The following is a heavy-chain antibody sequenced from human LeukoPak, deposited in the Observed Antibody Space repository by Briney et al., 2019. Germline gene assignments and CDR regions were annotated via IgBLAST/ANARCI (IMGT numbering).Heavy chain of an antibody. CDR2: ISGSGSGGST. CDR3: ARGGWVAVAGRVDY. D-gene: IGHD6-19*01. Sequence: GGSLRLSCAASGFTFSSSAMSWVRQAPGKGLEWVSSISGSGSGGSTYYADSVKGRFTISRDNSKNTLYLQMNSLRAEDTAVYYCARGGWVAVAGRVDYWGQGTLVTVSS. CDR1: GFTFSSSA. J-gene: IGHJ4*02. V-gene: IGHV3-23*01.